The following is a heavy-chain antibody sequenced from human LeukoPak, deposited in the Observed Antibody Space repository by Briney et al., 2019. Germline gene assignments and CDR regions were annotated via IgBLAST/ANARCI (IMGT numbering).Heavy chain of an antibody. CDR1: GGSFSGYY. D-gene: IGHD2-2*01. CDR2: INHSGST. CDR3: AREYCSSTSCYLWYFDL. Sequence: SETLSLTCAVYGGSFSGYYWSWIRQPPGKGLEWIGEINHSGSTNYNPSLKSRVTISVDTSKNQFSPKLSSVTAADTAVYYCAREYCSSTSCYLWYFDLWGRGTLVTVSS. V-gene: IGHV4-34*01. J-gene: IGHJ2*01.